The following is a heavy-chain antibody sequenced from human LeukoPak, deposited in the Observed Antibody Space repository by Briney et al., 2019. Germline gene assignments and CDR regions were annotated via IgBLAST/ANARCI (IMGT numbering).Heavy chain of an antibody. D-gene: IGHD3-22*01. V-gene: IGHV3-30*18. Sequence: GGSLRLSCAASGFTFSSYGMHWVRQAPGKGLEWVAVISYDGSNKYYADSVKGRFTTSRDNSKNTLYLQMNSLRAEDTAVYYCAKGHYYDSSGLCVYWGQGTLVTVSS. J-gene: IGHJ4*02. CDR1: GFTFSSYG. CDR2: ISYDGSNK. CDR3: AKGHYYDSSGLCVY.